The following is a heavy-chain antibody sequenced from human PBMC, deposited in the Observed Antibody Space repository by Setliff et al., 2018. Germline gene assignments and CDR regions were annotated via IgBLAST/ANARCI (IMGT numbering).Heavy chain of an antibody. CDR3: ARVDNFWSGPIDY. D-gene: IGHD3-3*01. CDR1: GYTFTNYA. V-gene: IGHV1-3*01. CDR2: INAGNGNT. J-gene: IGHJ4*02. Sequence: GASVKVSCKASGYTFTNYAIHWVRQAPGQRLEWMGWINAGNGNTKYSQKFQGRVTITRDTSASTAYMELSSLRSEDTAVYYCARVDNFWSGPIDYWGQGTLVTVSS.